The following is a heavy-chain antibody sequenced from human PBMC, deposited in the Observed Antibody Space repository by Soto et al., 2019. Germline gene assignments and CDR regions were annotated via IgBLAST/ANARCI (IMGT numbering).Heavy chain of an antibody. CDR3: ARGSGFRRPLDCSGGSCYSYSMDV. V-gene: IGHV4-34*01. CDR1: GGTFRGYD. J-gene: IGHJ6*03. CDR2: INHSGST. D-gene: IGHD2-15*01. Sequence: LETLRLTWAVYGGTFRGYDGSWIRQPPGKGLEWIGEINHSGSTKYNASLKSRVTISVATSKNPFSLKLSSVTAADTAVYYCARGSGFRRPLDCSGGSCYSYSMDVWGKGTTVTVSS.